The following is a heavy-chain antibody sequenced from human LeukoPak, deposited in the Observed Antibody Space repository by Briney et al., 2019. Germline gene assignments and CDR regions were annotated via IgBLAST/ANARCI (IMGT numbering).Heavy chain of an antibody. D-gene: IGHD4-17*01. CDR2: ISSSSSTI. CDR3: ARDRVTMSSQWYFDL. V-gene: IGHV3-48*01. J-gene: IGHJ2*01. CDR1: GFTFSSYS. Sequence: GGSLRLSCAASGFTFSSYSVTWVRQAPGKGLEWVSYISSSSSTIYYTDSVKGRFTVSRDNAKNSLYLQMNSLRAEDTAVYYCARDRVTMSSQWYFDLWGRGTLVTVTA.